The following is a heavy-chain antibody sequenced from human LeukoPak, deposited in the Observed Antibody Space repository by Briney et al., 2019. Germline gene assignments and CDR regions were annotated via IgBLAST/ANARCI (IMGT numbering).Heavy chain of an antibody. CDR3: ARVRNGDYVFAFDI. D-gene: IGHD4-17*01. CDR1: GGSISGYY. J-gene: IGHJ3*02. V-gene: IGHV4-59*08. Sequence: PSETLSLTCTVSGGSISGYYWTWIRQPPGKELEWIGCIYYSGSTKYNPSLKSRVTMSVDTSKSQFSLKLSSVAAADTAVYYCARVRNGDYVFAFDIWGQGTMVTVSS. CDR2: IYYSGST.